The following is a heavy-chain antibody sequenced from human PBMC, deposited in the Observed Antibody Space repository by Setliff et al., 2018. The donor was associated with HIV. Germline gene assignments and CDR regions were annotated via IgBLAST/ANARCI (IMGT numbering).Heavy chain of an antibody. CDR3: AKDWVKGRDIAQAVDAFDI. CDR2: ISSSSSYI. J-gene: IGHJ3*02. D-gene: IGHD6-13*01. CDR1: GFTFSSYS. V-gene: IGHV3-21*04. Sequence: GGSLRLSCAASGFTFSSYSMNWVRQAPGKGLECVSSISSSSSYIYYADSAKGRFTISRDNAKNSLHLQMNSLRAEDTALYYCAKDWVKGRDIAQAVDAFDIWSQGTMVTVSS.